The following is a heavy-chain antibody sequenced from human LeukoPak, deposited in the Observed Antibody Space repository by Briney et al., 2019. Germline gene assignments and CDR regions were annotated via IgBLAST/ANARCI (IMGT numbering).Heavy chain of an antibody. J-gene: IGHJ3*02. V-gene: IGHV3-7*01. CDR3: ARDGTNYDFWSGYTVGAFDI. CDR1: GFTFSSYG. Sequence: PGGSLRLSCAASGFTFSSYGMHWVRQAPGKGLEWVANIKQDGSEKYYVDSVKDRFTISRDNAKNSLYLQMNSLRAEDTAVYYCARDGTNYDFWSGYTVGAFDIWGQGTMVTVSS. CDR2: IKQDGSEK. D-gene: IGHD3-3*01.